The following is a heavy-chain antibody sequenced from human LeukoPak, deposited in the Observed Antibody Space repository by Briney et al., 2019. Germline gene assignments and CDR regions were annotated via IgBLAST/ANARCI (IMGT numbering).Heavy chain of an antibody. CDR1: GFTFSSYG. CDR2: ISGSGYNT. CDR3: AKHSVSYFIYYFDY. D-gene: IGHD1-26*01. Sequence: GGSLRLSCTASGFTFSSYGMSWVRQAPGKGLEWVSTISGSGYNTYYADSVKGRFTISRDNSQNTLFLQMNSLSAEDTALYYCAKHSVSYFIYYFDYWGHGTLVTVFS. J-gene: IGHJ4*01. V-gene: IGHV3-23*01.